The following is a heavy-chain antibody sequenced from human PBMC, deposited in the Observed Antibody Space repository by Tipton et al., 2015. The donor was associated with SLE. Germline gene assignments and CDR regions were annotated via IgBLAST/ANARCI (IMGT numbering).Heavy chain of an antibody. CDR3: ARDQVTMVRGVVLTPEY. CDR1: GYTFTNFT. D-gene: IGHD3-10*01. Sequence: QSGAEVKKPGASVKVSCKASGYTFTNFTIHWVRQDPGQRLEWMGWINAGNGKTRYSQKFQDRVTITRDTSASIAYMELSSLRLEDTAVYYCARDQVTMVRGVVLTPEYWGQGTLVTASS. J-gene: IGHJ4*02. V-gene: IGHV1-3*01. CDR2: INAGNGKT.